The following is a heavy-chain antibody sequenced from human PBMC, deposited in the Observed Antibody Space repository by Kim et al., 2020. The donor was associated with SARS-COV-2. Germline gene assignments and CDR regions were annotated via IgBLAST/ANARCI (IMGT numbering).Heavy chain of an antibody. D-gene: IGHD3-22*01. V-gene: IGHV1-8*01. CDR3: ARRAALYGSSGYVFHY. CDR1: GYSLTSYD. CDR2: MNPNIGNT. Sequence: ASVKVSYRASGYSLTSYDIGWVRQAPGQGLEWMGWMNPNIGNTGYAQKFQGRVTMTRDTSMNTAYMELSSLRSEDTAVYYCARRAALYGSSGYVFHYWGQ. J-gene: IGHJ4*02.